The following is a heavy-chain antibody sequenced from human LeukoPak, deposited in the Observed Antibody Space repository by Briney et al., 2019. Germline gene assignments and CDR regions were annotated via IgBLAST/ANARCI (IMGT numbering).Heavy chain of an antibody. D-gene: IGHD2-2*01. CDR2: ITTSSSYI. J-gene: IGHJ6*02. Sequence: GGSLRLSCAASGFSFGSYDMNWVRQAPGKGLEWVLSITTSSSYIYYADSVKGRFTVSRGNAKNSLYLQMNSLRAEDTAVYYCASHIVVVTAIRYYAMDVWGQGTTVTVSS. V-gene: IGHV3-21*01. CDR3: ASHIVVVTAIRYYAMDV. CDR1: GFSFGSYD.